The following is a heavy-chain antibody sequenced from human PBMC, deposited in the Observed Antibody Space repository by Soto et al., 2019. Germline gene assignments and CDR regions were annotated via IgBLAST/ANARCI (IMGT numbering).Heavy chain of an antibody. Sequence: SETLSLTCAVSGGSISSGGYSWSWIRQPPGKGLEWIGYIYHSGSTYYNPSLKSRVTISVDRSKNQFSLKLSSVTAADTAAYYCARVAELTRFDPWGQGTLVTVSS. CDR2: IYHSGST. D-gene: IGHD1-26*01. V-gene: IGHV4-30-2*01. J-gene: IGHJ5*02. CDR1: GGSISSGGYS. CDR3: ARVAELTRFDP.